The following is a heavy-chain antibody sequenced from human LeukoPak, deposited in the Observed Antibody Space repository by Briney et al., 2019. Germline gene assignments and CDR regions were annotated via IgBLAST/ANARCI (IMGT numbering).Heavy chain of an antibody. V-gene: IGHV3-66*01. CDR1: GFTVSSNY. D-gene: IGHD2-21*02. Sequence: SGGSLRLSCAASGFTVSSNYISWVRQAPGKGLEWVSVIYSGGSTFYADSVKGRFSISRDNSKNTLYLQLNSLRVEDTAVYYCARETAPAYCGGDCPPGGWFDPWGQGTLVTVSS. J-gene: IGHJ5*02. CDR2: IYSGGST. CDR3: ARETAPAYCGGDCPPGGWFDP.